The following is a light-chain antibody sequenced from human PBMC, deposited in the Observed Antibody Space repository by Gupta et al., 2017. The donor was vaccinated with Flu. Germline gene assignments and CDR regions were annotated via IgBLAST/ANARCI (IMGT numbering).Light chain of an antibody. V-gene: IGKV1-27*01. Sequence: PSSPSASVGDRVTITCRASHGISNYSAWHQQNAGKPPKLLIYAASTAHSGLPSRISGSSSGTDFTLTVSMLHPEDVATYYCQKDNDPPKEFGHGTKLDIK. CDR1: HGISNY. J-gene: IGKJ3*01. CDR3: QKDNDPPKE. CDR2: AAS.